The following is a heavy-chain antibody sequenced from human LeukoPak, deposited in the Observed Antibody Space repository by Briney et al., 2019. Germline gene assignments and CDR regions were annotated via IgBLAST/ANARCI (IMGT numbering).Heavy chain of an antibody. Sequence: PGGSLRLSCAASGFTFSSYWMHWVRQAPGKGLVWVSRISSDGSSTSYADSVKGRFTISRDNAKNTLYLQMNSLRAEDTAVYYCARSTYYHAYWFDPWGQGTLVTVSS. CDR2: ISSDGSST. J-gene: IGHJ5*02. D-gene: IGHD3-16*01. V-gene: IGHV3-74*01. CDR1: GFTFSSYW. CDR3: ARSTYYHAYWFDP.